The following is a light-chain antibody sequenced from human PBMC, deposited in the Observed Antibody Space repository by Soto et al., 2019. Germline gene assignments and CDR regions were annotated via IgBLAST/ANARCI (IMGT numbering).Light chain of an antibody. V-gene: IGKV3-11*01. CDR3: HQRQSWPRT. J-gene: IGKJ1*01. CDR1: QAVNTR. CDR2: LTS. Sequence: EIVLTQSPATLSSFPGDRVTLSCRASQAVNTRLAWYQHKPGQAPRLLIYLTSNRAAGIPARFSGSGSETDFTLTISDVEPEDFAVYYCHQRQSWPRTFGQGT.